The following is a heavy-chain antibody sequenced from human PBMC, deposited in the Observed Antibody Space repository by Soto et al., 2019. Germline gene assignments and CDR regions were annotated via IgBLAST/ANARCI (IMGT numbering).Heavy chain of an antibody. Sequence: QVQLVESGGGVVQPGRSLRLSCAASGFTFSNYAMYWVRQAPGKGLEWVAVISYDGNNKYYADSVKGRFTISRDNSKNTRYLQMYSLRAEDTAVYYCARAGCDGGTCYTLVELRYGMDVWGQGTTVTVSS. V-gene: IGHV3-30-3*01. CDR3: ARAGCDGGTCYTLVELRYGMDV. J-gene: IGHJ6*02. CDR1: GFTFSNYA. D-gene: IGHD2-15*01. CDR2: ISYDGNNK.